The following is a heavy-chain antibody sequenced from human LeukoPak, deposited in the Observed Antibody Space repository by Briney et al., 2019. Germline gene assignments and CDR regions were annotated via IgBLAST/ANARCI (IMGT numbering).Heavy chain of an antibody. J-gene: IGHJ4*02. Sequence: SETLSLTCAVYGGSFSGYYWSWIRQPPGKGLEWIGEINHSGSTNYNPSLKSRVTISVGTSKNQFSLKLSSVTAADTAVYYCASGSSGSYHFDNWGQGTLVTVSS. V-gene: IGHV4-34*01. CDR3: ASGSSGSYHFDN. D-gene: IGHD1-26*01. CDR2: INHSGST. CDR1: GGSFSGYY.